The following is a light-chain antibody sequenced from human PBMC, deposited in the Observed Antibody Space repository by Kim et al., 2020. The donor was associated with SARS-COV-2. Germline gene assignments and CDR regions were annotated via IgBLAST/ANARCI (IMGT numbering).Light chain of an antibody. V-gene: IGKV3-15*01. CDR1: HSISGK. J-gene: IGKJ1*01. Sequence: SPGERATLTCRASHSISGKLAWYQQRPGQAPRLLIYNGTTGATGLPARFSGSGSGTEFTLTISSLQSEDFAVYYCQQYDAWPPWTFGRGTKVDIK. CDR2: NGT. CDR3: QQYDAWPPWT.